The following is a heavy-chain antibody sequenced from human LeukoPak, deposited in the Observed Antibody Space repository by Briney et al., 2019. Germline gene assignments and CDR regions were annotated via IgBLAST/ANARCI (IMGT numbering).Heavy chain of an antibody. Sequence: GGSLRLSCAASGFSVNNIYMTWVRQAPGKGLEWVSVIYSGDRTFYADSVKGRFTISRDNSKNTLYLQMNSLRAEDTAVYYCARAPRMVYFDYWGQGTLVTVSS. CDR1: GFSVNNIY. CDR2: IYSGDRT. CDR3: ARAPRMVYFDY. D-gene: IGHD2-15*01. J-gene: IGHJ4*02. V-gene: IGHV3-66*01.